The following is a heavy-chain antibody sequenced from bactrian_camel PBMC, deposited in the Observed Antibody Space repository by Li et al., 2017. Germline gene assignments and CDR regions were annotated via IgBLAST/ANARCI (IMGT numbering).Heavy chain of an antibody. D-gene: IGHD2*01. J-gene: IGHJ4*01. Sequence: HVQLVESGGGSVQAGGSLRLSCVASGTTYTRKCMAWFRQAPGKEREGVAAIDSDGRTKYLDSVKGRFTISQDNAKNTVYLQMNSLEPEDTAVYYCAPESPPPGIEGGRWCSGWGLGTQVTVS. CDR3: APESPPPGIEGGRWCSG. V-gene: IGHV3S53*01. CDR1: GTTYTRKC. CDR2: IDSDGRT.